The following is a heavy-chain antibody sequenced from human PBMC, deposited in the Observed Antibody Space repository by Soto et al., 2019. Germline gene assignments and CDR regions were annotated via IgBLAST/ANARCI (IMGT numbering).Heavy chain of an antibody. CDR2: ILPVFGTT. Sequence: ASVKVSCKASGDTSSNYGVNWVRQAPGQGLEWMGGILPVFGTTTYARNFQGRITITADKSTSTVYMELTSLRSDDTATYYCARDPDEVVGTDYHYYGMDVWDQGATVTVSS. V-gene: IGHV1-69*06. D-gene: IGHD1-26*01. J-gene: IGHJ6*02. CDR1: GDTSSNYG. CDR3: ARDPDEVVGTDYHYYGMDV.